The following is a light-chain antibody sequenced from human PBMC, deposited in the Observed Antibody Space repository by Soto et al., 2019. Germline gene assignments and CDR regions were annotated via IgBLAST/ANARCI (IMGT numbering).Light chain of an antibody. CDR1: QNIRNY. V-gene: IGKV1-39*01. Sequence: DIQMTQSPSSLSASVGDRVTITCRASQNIRNYLNWYQQKPGKAPNLLIYGASSLQSGVPSRFSGSGSETDFTLTINNLQPEDFATYYCQQSYTAVFAFGPGTKVDFK. J-gene: IGKJ3*01. CDR2: GAS. CDR3: QQSYTAVFA.